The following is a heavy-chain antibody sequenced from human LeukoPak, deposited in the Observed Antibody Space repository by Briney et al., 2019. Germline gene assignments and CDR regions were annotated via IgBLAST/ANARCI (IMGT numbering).Heavy chain of an antibody. J-gene: IGHJ4*02. D-gene: IGHD6-19*01. CDR1: GFTFSSYG. CDR3: ARESAVAGRSY. V-gene: IGHV3-33*01. Sequence: RAGGSLRLSCAASGFTFSSYGMHWVRQAPGKGLEWVAVIWYDGSNKYYADSVKGRFTISRDNSKNTLYLQMNSLRAEDTAVYYCARESAVAGRSYWGQGTLVTVSS. CDR2: IWYDGSNK.